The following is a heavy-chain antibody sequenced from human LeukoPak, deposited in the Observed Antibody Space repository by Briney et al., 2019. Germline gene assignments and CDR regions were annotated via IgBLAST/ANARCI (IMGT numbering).Heavy chain of an antibody. CDR2: IKTDGSIA. CDR3: TRVHGGYPFDS. CDR1: GFSFSFYW. V-gene: IGHV3-74*01. D-gene: IGHD2-15*01. Sequence: PGGSLRLSCAASGFSFSFYWMHWVRQAPGKGPVWVSRIKTDGSIADYADSVKGRFTISRDNAKNTLYLQMNSLRAEDTAVYYCTRVHGGYPFDSWGQGTLVTVSS. J-gene: IGHJ4*02.